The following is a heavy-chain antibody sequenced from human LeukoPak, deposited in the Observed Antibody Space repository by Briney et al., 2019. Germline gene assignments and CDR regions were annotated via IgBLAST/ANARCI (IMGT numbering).Heavy chain of an antibody. Sequence: KPGGSLRLSCAASGFTFSSYGMHWVRQAPGKGLEWVAVISYDGSNKYYADSVKGRFTISRDNSKNTLYLQMNSLRADDTAVYYCAKDRMPGTYYYYYYGMDVWGQGTTVTVSS. CDR1: GFTFSSYG. D-gene: IGHD6-13*01. CDR2: ISYDGSNK. J-gene: IGHJ6*02. CDR3: AKDRMPGTYYYYYYGMDV. V-gene: IGHV3-30*18.